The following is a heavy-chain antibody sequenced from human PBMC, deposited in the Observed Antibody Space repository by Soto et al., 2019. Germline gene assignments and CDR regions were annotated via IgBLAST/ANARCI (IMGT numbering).Heavy chain of an antibody. J-gene: IGHJ6*02. CDR3: ARDPPTTVTYYYYDYGMDV. D-gene: IGHD4-4*01. V-gene: IGHV3-33*01. Sequence: QVQLVESGGGVVQPGRSLRLSCAASGFTFSSYGMHWVRQAPGKGLEGVAVIWYDGSNKYYADSVKGRVTISRENSKNTLYLQMNSLRAEDTAVYYCARDPPTTVTYYYYDYGMDVWGQGNTVTVYS. CDR2: IWYDGSNK. CDR1: GFTFSSYG.